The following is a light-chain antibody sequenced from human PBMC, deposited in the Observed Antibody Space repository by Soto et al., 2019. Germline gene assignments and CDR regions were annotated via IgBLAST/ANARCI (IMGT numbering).Light chain of an antibody. CDR1: QSVSSY. Sequence: DIVMTQSPATLSVSPGDRATLSCRASQSVSSYLAWYQHKPGRAPRLLINGASTRASGIPARFSGSGSGTEFTLTITSLQSEDFAVYYCQQYNNWPWTFGQGTKVEIK. CDR3: QQYNNWPWT. CDR2: GAS. J-gene: IGKJ1*01. V-gene: IGKV3-15*01.